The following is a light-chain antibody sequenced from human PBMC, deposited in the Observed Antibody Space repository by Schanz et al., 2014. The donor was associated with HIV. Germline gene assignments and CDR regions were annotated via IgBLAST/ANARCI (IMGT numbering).Light chain of an antibody. CDR2: EVD. Sequence: QSALTQPPSVSGAPGQSVIISCTGTTSDIGNYDRVSRAQQPPGSAPKLLIFEVDIRPSGVPDRFSRSKSGNTASLTISGLRPEDEADYYCNSYTRSGTHVFGPGTKVTVL. V-gene: IGLV2-18*02. J-gene: IGLJ1*01. CDR1: TSDIGNYDR. CDR3: NSYTRSGTHV.